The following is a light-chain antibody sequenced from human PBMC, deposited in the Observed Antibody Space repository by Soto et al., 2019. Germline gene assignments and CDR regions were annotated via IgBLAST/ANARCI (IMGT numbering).Light chain of an antibody. Sequence: DIQMTQSPSTLSASVGDRVTITCRASQSISSWLAWYQQKPGKAPKLLLYDASSLESGVQSRFSGSGSGTEFTLTISSRQPDDFATYYCQQYNSYPWTFGQGTKVEIK. V-gene: IGKV1-5*01. CDR1: QSISSW. CDR2: DAS. J-gene: IGKJ1*01. CDR3: QQYNSYPWT.